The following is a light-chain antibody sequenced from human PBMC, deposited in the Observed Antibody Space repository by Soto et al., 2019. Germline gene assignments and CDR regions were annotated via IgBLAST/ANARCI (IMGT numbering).Light chain of an antibody. CDR3: QQRSIWPRMYT. V-gene: IGKV3-11*01. Sequence: EIVLTQSPATLCLSPGERATLSCRASQSVSSYLAWYQQKPGQAPRLLIYDASNRATGNPARFSGSGSGTDFTLTISSLEPEDFAVYYCQQRSIWPRMYTFGQGTKLEIK. CDR2: DAS. CDR1: QSVSSY. J-gene: IGKJ2*01.